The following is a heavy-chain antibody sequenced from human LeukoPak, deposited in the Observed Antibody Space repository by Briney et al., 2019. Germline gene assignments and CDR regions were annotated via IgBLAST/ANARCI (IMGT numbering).Heavy chain of an antibody. D-gene: IGHD4-23*01. Sequence: SETLPLTCAVYGGSFSGYYWTWIRQPPGQGLEWIGEINHSGITEYDPSLRSRVTISLDTSKSQFSLKLRSVTAADTAVYYCARKGATAGGTRALDIWGQGTMVTVS. CDR1: GGSFSGYY. J-gene: IGHJ3*02. V-gene: IGHV4-34*01. CDR2: INHSGIT. CDR3: ARKGATAGGTRALDI.